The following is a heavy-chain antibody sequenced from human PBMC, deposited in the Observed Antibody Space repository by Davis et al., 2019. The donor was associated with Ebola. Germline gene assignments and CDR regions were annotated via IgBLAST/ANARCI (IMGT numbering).Heavy chain of an antibody. J-gene: IGHJ6*02. CDR3: AKAALLEWLSPGYYGMDV. CDR2: ISYDGSNK. Sequence: GESLKISCAASGFTFSSYGMHWVRQAPGKGLEWVAVISYDGSNKYYADSVKGRFTISRDNSKNTLYLQMNSLRAEDTAVYYCAKAALLEWLSPGYYGMDVWGQGTTVTVSS. D-gene: IGHD3-3*01. V-gene: IGHV3-30*18. CDR1: GFTFSSYG.